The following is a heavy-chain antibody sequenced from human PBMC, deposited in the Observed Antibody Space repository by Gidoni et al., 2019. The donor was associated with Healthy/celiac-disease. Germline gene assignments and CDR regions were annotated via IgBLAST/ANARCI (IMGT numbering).Heavy chain of an antibody. CDR2: IYYSGST. Sequence: QVQLQESGPGLVKPSETLSLTCTVSGGSISSYYWSWIRQPPGKGLEWIGYIYYSGSTNYNPSLKSRVTISVDTSKNQFSLKLSSVTAADTAVYYCARDDHDSSGYSYFDYWGQGTLVTVSS. J-gene: IGHJ4*02. CDR1: GGSISSYY. D-gene: IGHD3-22*01. CDR3: ARDDHDSSGYSYFDY. V-gene: IGHV4-59*01.